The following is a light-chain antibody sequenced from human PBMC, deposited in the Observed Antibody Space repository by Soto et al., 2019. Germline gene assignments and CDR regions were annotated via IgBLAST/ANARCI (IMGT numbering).Light chain of an antibody. V-gene: IGLV2-14*01. J-gene: IGLJ2*01. CDR2: DVS. CDR3: SSYTSSSTLNVV. Sequence: QSALTQPASVSGSPGQSITISCTGTSSDVGGYNYVSWYQQLPGKAPKLMIYDVSNRPSGVSNRFSGSKSGNTASLTISGLQAEDEADYYCSSYTSSSTLNVVFGGGTKVTVL. CDR1: SSDVGGYNY.